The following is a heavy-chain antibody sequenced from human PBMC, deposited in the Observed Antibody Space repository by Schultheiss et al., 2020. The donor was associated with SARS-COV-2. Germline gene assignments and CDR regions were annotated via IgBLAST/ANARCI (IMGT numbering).Heavy chain of an antibody. V-gene: IGHV4-59*01. CDR1: GFIFNNFG. D-gene: IGHD3-3*01. J-gene: IGHJ5*02. CDR3: ARDLAYDFWRGYSGWFDP. Sequence: GSLRLSCAASGFIFNNFGMHWVRQAPGKGLEWIGNIYYNGSTNYNPSLKSRVTISVDTSKNQFSLKVTSVTAADTAVYYCARDLAYDFWRGYSGWFDPWGQGTLVTVSS. CDR2: IYYNGST.